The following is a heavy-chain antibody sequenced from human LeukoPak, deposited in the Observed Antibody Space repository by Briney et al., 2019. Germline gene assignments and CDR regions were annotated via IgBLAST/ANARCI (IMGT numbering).Heavy chain of an antibody. D-gene: IGHD1-26*01. CDR1: GYSISSGYY. CDR3: ARRGRTSLGAFDI. J-gene: IGHJ3*02. V-gene: IGHV4-38-2*01. CDR2: IYHSGST. Sequence: KPSETLSLICAVSGYSISSGYYWGWIRQPPGKGLEWIGSIYHSGSTYYNPSLKSRVTISVDTSKNQFSLKLSSVTAADTAVYYCARRGRTSLGAFDIWGQGTMVTVSS.